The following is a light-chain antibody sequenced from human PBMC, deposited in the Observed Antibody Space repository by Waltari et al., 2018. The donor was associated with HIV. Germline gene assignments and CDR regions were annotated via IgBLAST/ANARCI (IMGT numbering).Light chain of an antibody. CDR3: QVWDSSSDHWV. J-gene: IGLJ3*02. V-gene: IGLV3-21*04. CDR2: YDS. CDR1: NIGSKS. Sequence: SYVLTQPPSVSVAPGKTARITCGGNNIGSKSVHWYQQKPGQAPVLVIYYDSDRPSGIPERFSGSNSGNTATLTISRVEAGDEADYYCQVWDSSSDHWVFGGGTTVTVL.